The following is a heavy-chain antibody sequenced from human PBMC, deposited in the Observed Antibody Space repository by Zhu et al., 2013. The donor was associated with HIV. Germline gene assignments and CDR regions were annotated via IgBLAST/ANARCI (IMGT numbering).Heavy chain of an antibody. CDR1: GGTFSSYA. CDR2: IIPIFGTA. CDR3: ARTYYDFWSGPRLTYYYYGMDV. J-gene: IGHJ6*02. V-gene: IGHV1-69*01. Sequence: QVQLVQSGAEVKKPGSSVKVSCKASGGTFSSYAISWVRQAPGQGLEWMGGIIPIFGTANYAQKFQGRVTITADESTSTAYMELSSLRSEDTAVYYCARTYYDFWSGPRLTYYYYGMDVWGQGTTVTVSS. D-gene: IGHD3-3*01.